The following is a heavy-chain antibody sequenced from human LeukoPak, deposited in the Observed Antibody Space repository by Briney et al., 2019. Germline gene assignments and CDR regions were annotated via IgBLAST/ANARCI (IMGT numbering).Heavy chain of an antibody. CDR2: INHSGST. V-gene: IGHV4-34*01. D-gene: IGHD3/OR15-3a*01. J-gene: IGHJ6*03. CDR1: GGSFSGYY. CDR3: ATRERGLDNYYYYYMDV. Sequence: SETLSLTCAVYGGSFSGYYWSWIRQPPGKGLEWIGEINHSGSTNYNPSLKSRVTISVDTSKNQFSLKLSSVTAADTAVYYCATRERGLDNYYYYYMDVWGKGTTVTISS.